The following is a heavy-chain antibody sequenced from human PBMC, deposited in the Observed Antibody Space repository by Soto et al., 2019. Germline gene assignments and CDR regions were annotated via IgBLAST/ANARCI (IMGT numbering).Heavy chain of an antibody. J-gene: IGHJ4*02. D-gene: IGHD1-1*01. CDR1: GFTFSSYA. CDR2: ISYDGSNK. V-gene: IGHV3-30-3*01. Sequence: QVQLVESGGGVVQPGRSLRLSCAASGFTFSSYAMHCVRQAPGKGLEWVAVISYDGSNKYYADSVKGRFTISRDNSKNTLYLQMNSMRAEDTAVYYCARGLGTDYWCQGTLVTVSS. CDR3: ARGLGTDY.